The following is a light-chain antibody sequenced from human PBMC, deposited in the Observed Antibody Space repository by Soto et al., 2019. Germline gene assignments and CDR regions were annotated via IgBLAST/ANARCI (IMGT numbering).Light chain of an antibody. CDR1: SSNIGSNI. CDR2: NNN. CDR3: ATWDDSLNGPV. Sequence: QLVLTQPPSASGTPGQRVTISCSGSSSNIGSNIVNWYQQLPGTAPRLLIYNNNQRPSGVPDRFSGSKSGTSASLAISGLQSEDEADYYCATWDDSLNGPVFGGGTKVTVL. J-gene: IGLJ2*01. V-gene: IGLV1-44*01.